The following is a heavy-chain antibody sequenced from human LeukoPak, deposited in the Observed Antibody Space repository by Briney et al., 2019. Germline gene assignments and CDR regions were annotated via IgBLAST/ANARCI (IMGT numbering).Heavy chain of an antibody. CDR2: IIPIFGTA. V-gene: IGHV1-69*01. J-gene: IGHJ6*02. Sequence: SVKVSCKDSGGTFSSYAISWVRQAPGQGLEWMGGIIPIFGTANYAQKFQGRVTITADESTSTAYMELSSLRSEDTAVYYCARDWYHYYYGMDVWGQGTTVTVSS. D-gene: IGHD1-14*01. CDR1: GGTFSSYA. CDR3: ARDWYHYYYGMDV.